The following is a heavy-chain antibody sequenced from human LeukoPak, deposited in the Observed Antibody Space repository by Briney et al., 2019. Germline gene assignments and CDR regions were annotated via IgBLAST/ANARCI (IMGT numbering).Heavy chain of an antibody. V-gene: IGHV1-18*01. Sequence: ASVKVSCKASGYTFTSYGISWVRQAPGQGLEWMGWISAYNGNTNYAQKLQGRVTMTTDTSTCTAYMELRSLRSDDTAVYYCARVASPSYGDYEIDYWGQGTLVTVSS. CDR2: ISAYNGNT. CDR3: ARVASPSYGDYEIDY. D-gene: IGHD4-17*01. J-gene: IGHJ4*02. CDR1: GYTFTSYG.